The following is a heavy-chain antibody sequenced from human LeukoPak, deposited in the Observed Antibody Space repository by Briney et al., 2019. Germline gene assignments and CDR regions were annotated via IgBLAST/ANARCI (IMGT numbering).Heavy chain of an antibody. J-gene: IGHJ4*02. V-gene: IGHV4-38-2*02. CDR2: IYHSGST. CDR3: ARAHEGGVGATLRY. CDR1: GYSISSGYY. D-gene: IGHD1-26*01. Sequence: SETLSLTCTVSGYSISSGYYWGWIRQPPGKGLEWIGSIYHSGSTYYNPSLKSRVTISVDTSKNQFSLKLSSVTAADTAVYYCARAHEGGVGATLRYWGQGTLVTVSS.